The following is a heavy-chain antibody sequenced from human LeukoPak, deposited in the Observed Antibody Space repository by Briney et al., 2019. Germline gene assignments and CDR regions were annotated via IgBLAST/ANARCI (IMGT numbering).Heavy chain of an antibody. V-gene: IGHV4-39*07. D-gene: IGHD3-22*01. Sequence: SETLSLTCTVSGGSISSSSYYWGWIRQPPGKGLEWIGSIYYSGSTNYNPSLKSRVTMSVDTSKNQFSLKLSSVTAADTAVYYCARDGPYYYDTSDLDYWGQGTLVTVSS. CDR3: ARDGPYYYDTSDLDY. J-gene: IGHJ4*02. CDR1: GGSISSSSYY. CDR2: IYYSGST.